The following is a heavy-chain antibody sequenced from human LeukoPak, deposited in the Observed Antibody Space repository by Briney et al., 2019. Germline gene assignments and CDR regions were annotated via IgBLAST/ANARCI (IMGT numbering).Heavy chain of an antibody. Sequence: GASVKVSCKTSGYTFIAYYLYWVRQAPGQGPEWMGWINPNSGGTNYAQKFQGRVTMTRDTSIRTAYMELSRLTSDDTAVYYCARDRYCSGGSCYHTIDYWGQGTLVTVSS. CDR3: ARDRYCSGGSCYHTIDY. CDR2: INPNSGGT. J-gene: IGHJ4*02. V-gene: IGHV1-2*02. CDR1: GYTFIAYY. D-gene: IGHD2-15*01.